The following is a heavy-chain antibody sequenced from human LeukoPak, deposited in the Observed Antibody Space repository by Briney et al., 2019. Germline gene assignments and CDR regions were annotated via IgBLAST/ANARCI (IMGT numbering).Heavy chain of an antibody. CDR3: ARGSWGLDWFDP. CDR2: INHSGST. J-gene: IGHJ5*02. D-gene: IGHD7-27*01. CDR1: GGSSSGYY. Sequence: SETLSLTCAVYGGSSSGYYWSWIRQPPGKGLEWIGEINHSGSTNYNPSLKSRVTISVDTSKNQFSLKLSSVTAADTAVYYCARGSWGLDWFDPWGQGTLVTVSS. V-gene: IGHV4-34*01.